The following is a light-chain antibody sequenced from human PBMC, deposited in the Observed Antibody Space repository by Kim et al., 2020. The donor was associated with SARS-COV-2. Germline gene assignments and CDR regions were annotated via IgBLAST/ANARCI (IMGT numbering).Light chain of an antibody. J-gene: IGLJ1*01. CDR1: SSDVGGYNF. CDR3: CSYASSSTYV. Sequence: QSALTQPASVSGSPGQSITISCTGTSSDVGGYNFVSWYQQHPGKAPKVMIYDVSKRPSGVSNRFSGSKSGNTASLTISGLQAEDEADYYCCSYASSSTYVFGTGTKVTVL. V-gene: IGLV2-14*01. CDR2: DVS.